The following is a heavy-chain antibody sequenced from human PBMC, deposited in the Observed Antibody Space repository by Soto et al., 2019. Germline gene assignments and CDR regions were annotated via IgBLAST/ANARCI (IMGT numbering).Heavy chain of an antibody. V-gene: IGHV1-18*01. Sequence: QVQLVQSGAEVKKPGDSVRVSCKASGYTFTSYGIGWVRQAPGQGLEWMGWISANNGNTKYAQKDQGRVTMTTDASTSTAYMELRSLRSDGAAGYYCARDGYFDHWGQGTLVTVSS. J-gene: IGHJ4*02. CDR3: ARDGYFDH. CDR2: ISANNGNT. CDR1: GYTFTSYG.